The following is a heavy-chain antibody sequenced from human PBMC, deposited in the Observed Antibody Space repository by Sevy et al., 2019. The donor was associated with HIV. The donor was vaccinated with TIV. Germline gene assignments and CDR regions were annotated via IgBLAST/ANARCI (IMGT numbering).Heavy chain of an antibody. CDR2: FDPEDGET. J-gene: IGHJ4*02. CDR1: GYTLTELS. D-gene: IGHD6-6*01. CDR3: ATDLLRIAARPVDY. Sequence: ASVKVSCKVSGYTLTELSMHWVRQAPGKGLEWMGGFDPEDGETIYAQKFQGRVTMTEDTSTDTAYMELSSLRSEDTAVYYCATDLLRIAARPVDYWGQRTLVTVSS. V-gene: IGHV1-24*01.